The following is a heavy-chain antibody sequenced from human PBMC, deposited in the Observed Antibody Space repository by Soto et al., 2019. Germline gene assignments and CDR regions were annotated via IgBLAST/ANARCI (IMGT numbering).Heavy chain of an antibody. CDR3: LCGGDCLAWGF. CDR1: GFAFSNYS. V-gene: IGHV3-21*01. D-gene: IGHD2-21*02. CDR2: ISSSSSNV. Sequence: EVQVVESGGGLVKPGGSLRLSCAASGFAFSNYSMNWVRQTPGKGLEWVSFISSSSSNVYYADSVKGRFTISRDNAKNSLYLQMNSLRVEDTAVYYCLCGGDCLAWGFWGQGTLVTVSS. J-gene: IGHJ4*02.